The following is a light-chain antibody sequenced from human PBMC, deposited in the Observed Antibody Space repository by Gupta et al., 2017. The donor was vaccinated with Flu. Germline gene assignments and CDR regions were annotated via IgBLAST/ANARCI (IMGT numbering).Light chain of an antibody. CDR2: GAS. CDR3: QQYGSSPPYS. CDR1: QSVSSTY. V-gene: IGKV3-20*01. J-gene: IGKJ2*03. Sequence: EIVLQQPPGTLSLFPGERATLSCRARQSVSSTYLAWYQQKPGQAPRLLIYGASNRATGIPDRFSGSGSGTDFTLTISRLDAEDFAVYYCQQYGSSPPYSFGQGTKLEIK.